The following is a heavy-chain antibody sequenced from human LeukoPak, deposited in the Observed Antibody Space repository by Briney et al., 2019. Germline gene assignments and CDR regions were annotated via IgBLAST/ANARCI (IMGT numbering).Heavy chain of an antibody. J-gene: IGHJ4*02. CDR1: GGSISGGGYS. CDR3: AREMRELRIFDY. Sequence: SETLSLTCAVSGGSISGGGYSWSWVRQPPGKGLEWIGYIYHSGSTYYNPSLKSRVTISVDRSKNQFSLKLSSVTAADTAVYYCAREMRELRIFDYWGQGTLVTVSS. CDR2: IYHSGST. V-gene: IGHV4-30-2*01. D-gene: IGHD1-26*01.